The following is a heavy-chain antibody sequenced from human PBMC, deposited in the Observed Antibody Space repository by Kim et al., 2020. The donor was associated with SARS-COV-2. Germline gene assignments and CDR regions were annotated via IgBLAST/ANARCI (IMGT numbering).Heavy chain of an antibody. CDR1: GFTLSSYN. CDR3: TRNWGLDS. D-gene: IGHD7-27*01. Sequence: GGSLRLSCAASGFTLSSYNVNWVRQAPGKGPECVEWIRSRDAAIFYAESVKGRFTISRDNAKNSLYLQMNSLRDEDTAVYYCTRNWGLDSWGQGTLVTVSS. V-gene: IGHV3-48*02. CDR2: IRSRDAAI. J-gene: IGHJ4*02.